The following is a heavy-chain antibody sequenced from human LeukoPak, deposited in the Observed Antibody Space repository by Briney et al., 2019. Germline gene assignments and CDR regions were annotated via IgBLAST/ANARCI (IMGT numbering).Heavy chain of an antibody. D-gene: IGHD2-15*01. V-gene: IGHV4-4*07. CDR2: IYTSGST. CDR3: ARGTPHAPAYYDDMDV. J-gene: IGHJ6*03. Sequence: SETLSLTCTVSGGSISSYYWSWIRQPAGKGLEWIGRIYTSGSTNYNPSLKSRVTMSVDTSKNQFSLKLSSVTAADTAVYYCARGTPHAPAYYDDMDVWGKGTTVTVSS. CDR1: GGSISSYY.